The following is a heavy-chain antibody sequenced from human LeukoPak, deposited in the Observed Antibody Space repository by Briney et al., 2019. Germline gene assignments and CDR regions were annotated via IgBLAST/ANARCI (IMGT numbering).Heavy chain of an antibody. CDR2: ISGSGGST. CDR3: AKGGTSSSGY. CDR1: GFTFSSYA. D-gene: IGHD3-22*01. J-gene: IGHJ4*02. V-gene: IGHV3-23*01. Sequence: GGSLRLSCAASGFTFSSYAMSWLRQAPGGALEGVSAISGSGGSTYYADSVKGRFAISRDNSKNTLYLQMNSLRAEDTAVYYCAKGGTSSSGYWGQGTLVPVSS.